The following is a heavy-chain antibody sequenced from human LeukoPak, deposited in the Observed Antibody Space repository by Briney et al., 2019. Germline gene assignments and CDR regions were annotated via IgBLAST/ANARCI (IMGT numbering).Heavy chain of an antibody. CDR2: ISSSGSTI. D-gene: IGHD3-22*01. CDR3: AREDYYDSSGDIDY. V-gene: IGHV3-48*03. Sequence: GGSLRLSCAASGFTFSSYEMNWVRQAPGKGPGWVSYISSSGSTIYYADSVKGRFTISRDNAKNSLYLQMNSLRAEDTAVYYCAREDYYDSSGDIDYWGQGTLVTVSP. J-gene: IGHJ4*02. CDR1: GFTFSSYE.